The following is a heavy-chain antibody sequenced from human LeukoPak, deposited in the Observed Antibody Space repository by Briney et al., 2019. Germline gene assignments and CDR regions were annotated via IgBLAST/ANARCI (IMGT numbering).Heavy chain of an antibody. D-gene: IGHD3-9*01. CDR2: IYYSGST. CDR3: ARGPYDILRV. J-gene: IGHJ6*02. CDR1: GGSISSGGYY. Sequence: SETLSLTCTVSGGSISSGGYYWSWIRQHPGKGLEWIGYIYYSGSTYYNPSLKSRVTISVDASKNQFSLKLSSVTAADTAVYYCARGPYDILRVWGQGTTVTVSS. V-gene: IGHV4-31*03.